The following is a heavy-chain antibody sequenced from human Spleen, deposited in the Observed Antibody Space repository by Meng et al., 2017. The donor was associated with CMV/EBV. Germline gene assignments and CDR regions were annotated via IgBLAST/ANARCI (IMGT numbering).Heavy chain of an antibody. CDR1: GYTFTGYH. V-gene: IGHV1-2*02. CDR2: INPNSGGT. CDR3: ARENGDQFLLGGWFDP. J-gene: IGHJ5*02. D-gene: IGHD2-21*02. Sequence: ASVKVSCKASGYTFTGYHVHWVRQAPGQGLEWMGWINPNSGGTKYAQKFQGRVTMTRDTSINTAYMELSRLRSDDTAVYYCARENGDQFLLGGWFDPWGQGTLVTVSS.